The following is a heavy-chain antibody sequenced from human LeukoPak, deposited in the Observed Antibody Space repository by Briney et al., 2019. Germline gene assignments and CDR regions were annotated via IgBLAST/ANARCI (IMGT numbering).Heavy chain of an antibody. D-gene: IGHD1-26*01. CDR1: GFIFSDHY. CDR3: ASPVGATTVRAFDI. Sequence: GGSLRLSCAASGFIFSDHYMDWVRQAPGKGLEWVGRTRNEANIYTTKYAASVKGRFTISRDDSKNSLYLQMSSLKTEDTAVYYCASPVGATTVRAFDIWGQGTMVTVSS. V-gene: IGHV3-72*01. J-gene: IGHJ3*02. CDR2: TRNEANIYTT.